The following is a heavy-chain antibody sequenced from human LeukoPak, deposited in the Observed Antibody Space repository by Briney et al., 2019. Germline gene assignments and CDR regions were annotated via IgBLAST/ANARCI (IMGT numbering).Heavy chain of an antibody. CDR3: ARAGYSYGKPFDY. J-gene: IGHJ4*02. V-gene: IGHV4-59*01. CDR1: GGSISSYY. D-gene: IGHD5-18*01. Sequence: PSETLSLTCTVSGGSISSYYWSWIRQPPGKGLEWIGYIYYSGSTNYNPSLKSRVTISVDTSKNQFSLKLSSVTAADTAVYYCARAGYSYGKPFDYWGQGTLVTVFS. CDR2: IYYSGST.